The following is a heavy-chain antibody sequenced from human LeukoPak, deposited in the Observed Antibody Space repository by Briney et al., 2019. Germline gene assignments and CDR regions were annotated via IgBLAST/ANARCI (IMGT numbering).Heavy chain of an antibody. D-gene: IGHD2-2*01. CDR3: ARDGKFCSSTACYVRKIHWFDP. J-gene: IGHJ5*02. V-gene: IGHV1-69*05. CDR1: GGTFSSYA. Sequence: SVKVSCKASGGTFSSYAISWVRQAPGQGLEWMGGITPIFSTADYAQNFQGRVTITTDESTSTAYMELSSLRSEDTAVYYCARDGKFCSSTACYVRKIHWFDPWGQGTLVSVSS. CDR2: ITPIFSTA.